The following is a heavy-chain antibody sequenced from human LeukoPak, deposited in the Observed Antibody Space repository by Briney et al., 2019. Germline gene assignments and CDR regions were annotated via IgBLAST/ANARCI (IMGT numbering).Heavy chain of an antibody. CDR2: ISGSGGST. J-gene: IGHJ6*03. CDR1: GFTFSSFG. V-gene: IGHV3-23*01. CDR3: AKGGLKRFGEENYYNYYYMDV. Sequence: PGGTLRLSCAASGFTFSSFGMSWVRQAPGKGLEWVSAISGSGGSTYYADSVKGRFTISRDNSKNTLYLQMNSLRAEDTAVYYCAKGGLKRFGEENYYNYYYMDVWGKGTTVTISS. D-gene: IGHD3-10*01.